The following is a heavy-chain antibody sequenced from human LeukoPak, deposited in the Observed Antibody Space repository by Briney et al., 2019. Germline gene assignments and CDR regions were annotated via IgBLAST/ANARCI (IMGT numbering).Heavy chain of an antibody. J-gene: IGHJ4*02. D-gene: IGHD3-10*01. CDR2: ISGSGGST. CDR3: AKDSRRYYGSGSYYNV. V-gene: IGHV3-23*01. CDR1: GFTFSSYA. Sequence: GGSLRLSCAASGFTFSSYAMSWVRQAPGKGLEWVSAISGSGGSTYYADSVKGRFTISRDNSKNTLYLQMNSLRAEDTAVYYCAKDSRRYYGSGSYYNVWGQGTLVTVSS.